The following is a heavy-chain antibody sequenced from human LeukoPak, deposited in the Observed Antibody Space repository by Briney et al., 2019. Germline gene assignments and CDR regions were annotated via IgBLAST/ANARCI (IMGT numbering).Heavy chain of an antibody. Sequence: QPGGSLRLSCAASGFTFSSYAMSWVLQAPGKGLEWVSAISGRGGSTYYADSVKGRFTISSDNSKNTLYLQMNSLRAEDTAVYYCAKKMTTVITFDYWARAPWSPSPQ. D-gene: IGHD4-17*01. CDR3: AKKMTTVITFDY. J-gene: IGHJ4*02. CDR1: GFTFSSYA. V-gene: IGHV3-23*01. CDR2: ISGRGGST.